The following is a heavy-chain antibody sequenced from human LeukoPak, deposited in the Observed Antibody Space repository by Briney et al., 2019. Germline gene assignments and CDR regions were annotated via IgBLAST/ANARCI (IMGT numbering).Heavy chain of an antibody. CDR2: ISGSGGST. Sequence: GGSLRLSCAASGFTFSSYAMSWVRQAPGKGLEWVSAISGSGGSTYYADSVKGRFTISRDNSKNTLSLQMNSLRAEDTAVYYCAKPTTVTGFYYFDYWGQGTLVTVSS. CDR3: AKPTTVTGFYYFDY. D-gene: IGHD4-17*01. V-gene: IGHV3-23*01. CDR1: GFTFSSYA. J-gene: IGHJ4*02.